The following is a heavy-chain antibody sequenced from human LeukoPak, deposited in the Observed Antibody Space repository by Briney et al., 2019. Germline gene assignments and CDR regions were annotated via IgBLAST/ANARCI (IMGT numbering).Heavy chain of an antibody. Sequence: ASVKVSCKTSGYSENFYGITWVRQVAGQGLEWMGWMNPNSGNTGYAQKFQGRVTMTRNTSISTAYMELSSLRSEDTAVYYCARESLVSPTDYWGQGTLVTVSS. J-gene: IGHJ4*02. CDR1: GYSENFYG. V-gene: IGHV1-8*01. D-gene: IGHD5/OR15-5a*01. CDR2: MNPNSGNT. CDR3: ARESLVSPTDY.